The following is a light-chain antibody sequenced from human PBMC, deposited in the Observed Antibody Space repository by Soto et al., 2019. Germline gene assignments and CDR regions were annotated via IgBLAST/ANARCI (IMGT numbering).Light chain of an antibody. CDR1: SSNNGAGYD. J-gene: IGLJ3*02. Sequence: QSVLTQPPSMSGAPGQRVAISCTGSSSNNGAGYDVHWYQLLPETAPKLLIYGNTNRPSGVPDRFSGSKSGTSASLAITGLRAEDEADYYCQSHDSSLNSWVFGGGPKLTVL. CDR3: QSHDSSLNSWV. CDR2: GNT. V-gene: IGLV1-40*01.